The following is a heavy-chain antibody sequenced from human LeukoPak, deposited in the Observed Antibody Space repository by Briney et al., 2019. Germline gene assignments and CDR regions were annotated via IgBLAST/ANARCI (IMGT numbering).Heavy chain of an antibody. J-gene: IGHJ6*03. CDR3: TRGNYYYYYYMDV. CDR2: FRSKAYGGPT. Sequence: GGSLRLSCTASGFTFGDYAMSWFRQAPGKGLGWVGFFRSKAYGGPTEYAGSGKGKFTFSGEDSKSIAIRQLNSLKTEDTAVYYCTRGNYYYYYYMDVWGKGTTVTVSS. V-gene: IGHV3-49*03. CDR1: GFTFGDYA.